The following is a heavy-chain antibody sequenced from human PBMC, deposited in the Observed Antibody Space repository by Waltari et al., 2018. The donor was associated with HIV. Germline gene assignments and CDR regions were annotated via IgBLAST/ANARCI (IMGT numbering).Heavy chain of an antibody. CDR1: GFTFSSYG. Sequence: QVQLVESGGGVVQPGRSLRLSCAESGFTFSSYGMHWVRQAPGKGLEWVAVIWYDESNKLYADSGKGRCTISGDKSKNTLYLQMSSLRADDTAVYYCARDRGGGAYFFDYYYYGMDVWGQGTTVTVSS. CDR3: ARDRGGGAYFFDYYYYGMDV. D-gene: IGHD2-15*01. J-gene: IGHJ6*02. V-gene: IGHV3-33*01. CDR2: IWYDESNK.